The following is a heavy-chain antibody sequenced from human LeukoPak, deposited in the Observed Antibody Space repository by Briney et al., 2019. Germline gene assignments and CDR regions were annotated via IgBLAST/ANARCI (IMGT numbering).Heavy chain of an antibody. CDR2: IKQDGSEK. CDR1: GFTFSSYW. V-gene: IGHV3-7*01. D-gene: IGHD6-13*01. Sequence: GGSLRLSCAASGFTFSSYWMSWVRQAPGKGLEWVANIKQDGSEKYYVDSVKGRFTISRDNAKNSLYLQMNSLRAEDTAVYYCARDRFIAAAGTLSYYYYGMDVWGQGTTVTVSS. CDR3: ARDRFIAAAGTLSYYYYGMDV. J-gene: IGHJ6*02.